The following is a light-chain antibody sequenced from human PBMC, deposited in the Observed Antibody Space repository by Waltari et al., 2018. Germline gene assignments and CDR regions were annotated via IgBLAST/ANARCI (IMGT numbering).Light chain of an antibody. CDR1: QSVTIY. V-gene: IGKV3-20*01. J-gene: IGKJ1*01. Sequence: EIVLTQSPGTVSLSPGDRATFSCWASQSVTIYLAWYQQKPGQAPRLLIYHASTRATGIPDRFSGNGSGTDFSLTISRLEPEDIGMYYCQQYVESPATFGQGTKVEIK. CDR2: HAS. CDR3: QQYVESPAT.